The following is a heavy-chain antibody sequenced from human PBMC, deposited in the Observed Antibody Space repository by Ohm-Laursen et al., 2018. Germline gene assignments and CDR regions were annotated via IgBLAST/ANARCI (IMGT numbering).Heavy chain of an antibody. V-gene: IGHV3-72*01. CDR3: AKDLAQQLVKFDY. CDR1: GFTFSDHH. CDR2: IRNKAKRYTT. J-gene: IGHJ4*02. D-gene: IGHD1-1*01. Sequence: SLRLSCSASGFTFSDHHMDWVRQAPGKGLVWVGRIRNKAKRYTTDYATSVKGRFTISRDDSKNSLYLQMNSLRAEDTAVYYCAKDLAQQLVKFDYWGQGTLVTVST.